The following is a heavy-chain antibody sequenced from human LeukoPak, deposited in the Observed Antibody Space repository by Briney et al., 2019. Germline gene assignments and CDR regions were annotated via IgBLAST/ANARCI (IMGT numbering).Heavy chain of an antibody. J-gene: IGHJ5*01. CDR1: GFTFSTYN. Sequence: LSGGSLRLSCSASGFTFSTYNMNWVRQAPGKGLEWVSFIGTSSGAIYYADFVKGRFTISRDNARKSLYLQMNSLRDEDTAVYYCARNLDSWGQGALVTVSS. CDR3: ARNLDS. CDR2: IGTSSGAI. V-gene: IGHV3-48*02.